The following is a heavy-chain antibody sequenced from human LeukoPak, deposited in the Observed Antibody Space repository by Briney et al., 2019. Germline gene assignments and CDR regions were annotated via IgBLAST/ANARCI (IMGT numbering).Heavy chain of an antibody. D-gene: IGHD2-21*02. CDR1: GFSFSNYG. CDR2: IWYDGSKK. J-gene: IGHJ4*02. CDR3: ARDDGWRGDCRPEY. V-gene: IGHV3-33*01. Sequence: GGSLRLSCAASGFSFSNYGMHWVRQAPGKGLEWVAVIWYDGSKKYYKDSVKGRFIISRDNSKNTVYLQMNNLRAEDAAVYYCARDDGWRGDCRPEYWGQGTLVTVSS.